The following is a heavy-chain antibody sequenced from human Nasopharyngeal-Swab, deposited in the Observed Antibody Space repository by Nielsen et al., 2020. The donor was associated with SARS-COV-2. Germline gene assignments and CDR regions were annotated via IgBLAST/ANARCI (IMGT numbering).Heavy chain of an antibody. CDR1: GYSFSTYW. CDR3: ARPRATYSSGWYYFDY. J-gene: IGHJ4*02. D-gene: IGHD6-19*01. CDR2: IHPGDSDT. Sequence: GESLKISYKGSGYSFSTYWIGWVRQMPGKGLEWMGSIHPGDSDTRDSPSFQGQVTISADKSISTAYLQWSSLKASDTAMYYCARPRATYSSGWYYFDYWGQGTLVTVSS. V-gene: IGHV5-51*01.